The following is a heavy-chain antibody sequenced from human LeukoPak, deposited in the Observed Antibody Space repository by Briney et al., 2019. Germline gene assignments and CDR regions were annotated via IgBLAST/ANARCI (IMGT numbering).Heavy chain of an antibody. D-gene: IGHD3-3*01. CDR1: GGTFSSYA. Sequence: SVKVSCKAPGGTFSSYAISWVRQAPGQGLEWMGRIIPILGIANYAQKFQGRVTITADKSTSTAYMELSSLRSEDTAVYYCAKGVSITIFGVVPLGWFDPWGQGTLVTVSS. V-gene: IGHV1-69*04. J-gene: IGHJ5*02. CDR3: AKGVSITIFGVVPLGWFDP. CDR2: IIPILGIA.